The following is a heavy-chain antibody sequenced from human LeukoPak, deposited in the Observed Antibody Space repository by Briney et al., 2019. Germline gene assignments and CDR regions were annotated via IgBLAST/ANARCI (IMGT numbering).Heavy chain of an antibody. CDR2: INHSGST. CDR1: GGSFSGYY. V-gene: IGHV4-34*01. D-gene: IGHD2-15*01. CDR3: ARKPERAAWFDP. Sequence: SETLSLTCAVYGGSFSGYYWSWIRQPPGKGLEWLGEINHSGSTHYNPSLKSRVTISVDTSKNQFSLKLSSVTAADTAVYYCARKPERAAWFDPWGQGTLVTVSS. J-gene: IGHJ5*02.